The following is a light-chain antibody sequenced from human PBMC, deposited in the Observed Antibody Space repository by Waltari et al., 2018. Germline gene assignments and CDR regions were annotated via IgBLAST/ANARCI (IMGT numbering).Light chain of an antibody. J-gene: IGLJ2*01. Sequence: SYVLTQPPSVSVAPGQTARIPCGGRNSGNPRVPWYQQKPGQAPEVGVYDDSDRASGIPDRFSGSTSGNAATLTISRVEVGDEADYYCQVWDSGSNDRLFGGGTRLTVL. V-gene: IGLV3-21*02. CDR1: NSGNPR. CDR2: DDS. CDR3: QVWDSGSNDRL.